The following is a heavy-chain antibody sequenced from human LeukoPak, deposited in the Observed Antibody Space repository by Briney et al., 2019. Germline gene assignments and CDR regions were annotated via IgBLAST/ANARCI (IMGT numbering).Heavy chain of an antibody. J-gene: IGHJ3*02. Sequence: SETLSLTCAVYGGSFSGYYWSWIRQPPGKGLEWIGEINHSGSTNYNPSLKSRVTISVDTSKNQFSLKLSSVTAADTAVYYCARGWGDCSGGSCYSVPRAFDIWGQGTMVTVSS. D-gene: IGHD2-15*01. CDR1: GGSFSGYY. V-gene: IGHV4-34*01. CDR2: INHSGST. CDR3: ARGWGDCSGGSCYSVPRAFDI.